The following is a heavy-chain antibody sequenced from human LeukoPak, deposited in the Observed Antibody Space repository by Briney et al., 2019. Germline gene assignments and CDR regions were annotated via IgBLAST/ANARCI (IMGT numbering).Heavy chain of an antibody. CDR2: IYYSGST. D-gene: IGHD3-3*01. CDR1: GGSISSYY. CDR3: ARGYDFWSGYPPRPSDWFDP. Sequence: PSETLSLTCTVSGGSISSYYWSWIRQPPGKGLEWIAYIYYSGSTNYNPSLKSRVTISVDTSKNQFSLKLSPVTAADTAVYYCARGYDFWSGYPPRPSDWFDPWGQGTLVTVSS. J-gene: IGHJ5*02. V-gene: IGHV4-59*01.